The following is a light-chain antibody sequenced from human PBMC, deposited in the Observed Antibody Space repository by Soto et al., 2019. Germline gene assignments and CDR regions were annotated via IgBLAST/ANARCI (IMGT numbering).Light chain of an antibody. CDR3: GSYTGNLYV. Sequence: QSVLTQPASVSGSPGQSITIYCTGTSGDVGGYKFVSWYQQHPGKAPKPMIYEVSNRPSGVSSRFSGSKSGNTASLTISGLQAEDEADYFCGSYTGNLYVFGNGTEVTVL. V-gene: IGLV2-14*01. CDR1: SGDVGGYKF. J-gene: IGLJ1*01. CDR2: EVS.